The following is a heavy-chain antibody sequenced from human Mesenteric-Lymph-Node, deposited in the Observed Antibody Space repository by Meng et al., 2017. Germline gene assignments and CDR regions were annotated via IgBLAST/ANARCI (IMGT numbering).Heavy chain of an antibody. V-gene: IGHV3-53*04. CDR1: GFTVSSNY. D-gene: IGHD4-23*01. CDR2: IYSGGST. J-gene: IGHJ4*02. Sequence: GESLKISCAASGFTVSSNYMSWVRQAPGKGLEWVSLIYSGGSTNYADSVKGRFTISRRNSENTVYLQMNSLRDEDTAVYYCASGGNWGYYFDYWGQGTLVTVSS. CDR3: ASGGNWGYYFDY.